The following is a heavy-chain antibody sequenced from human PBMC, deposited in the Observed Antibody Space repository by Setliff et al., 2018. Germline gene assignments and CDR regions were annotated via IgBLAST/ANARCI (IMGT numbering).Heavy chain of an antibody. J-gene: IGHJ6*02. CDR2: IYPGDSDT. D-gene: IGHD6-19*01. CDR1: GYSFTSYW. V-gene: IGHV5-51*01. Sequence: GESLKISCQGSGYSFTSYWIGWWRQMPGKGLEWRGIIYPGDSDTRYSPSFQGQVTITADKSISTAYLQWSSLKASDTAMYYCARATGYSSGWYYYYYGMDVWGQGTTVTVSS. CDR3: ARATGYSSGWYYYYYGMDV.